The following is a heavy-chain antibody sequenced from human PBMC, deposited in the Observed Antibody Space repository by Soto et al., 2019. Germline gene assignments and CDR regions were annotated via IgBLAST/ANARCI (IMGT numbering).Heavy chain of an antibody. V-gene: IGHV3-23*01. CDR3: EMDSQWFGAFAI. CDR2: ISGSGGST. CDR1: GFTFSSYA. Sequence: EVQLLESGGGLVQPGGSLRLSCAASGFTFSSYAMSWVRQAPGKGLEWVSAISGSGGSTYYADSVTGRFTISRDNSKNTLYLQMNSLRAEDTAVYYCEMDSQWFGAFAIWGPGTMVTVSS. J-gene: IGHJ3*02. D-gene: IGHD3-10*01.